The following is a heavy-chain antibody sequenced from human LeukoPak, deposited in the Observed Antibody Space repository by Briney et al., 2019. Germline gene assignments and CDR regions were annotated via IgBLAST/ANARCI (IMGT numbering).Heavy chain of an antibody. Sequence: SETLSLTCTVSGGSISSYYWSWIRQPPGKGLEWIGYIYYSGSTNYNPSLKSRVTISVDTSKNQFSLKLSSVTAADTAVYYCARRRLTAAGTTFDYWGQGTLVTVSS. CDR1: GGSISSYY. J-gene: IGHJ4*02. CDR3: ARRRLTAAGTTFDY. D-gene: IGHD6-13*01. V-gene: IGHV4-59*01. CDR2: IYYSGST.